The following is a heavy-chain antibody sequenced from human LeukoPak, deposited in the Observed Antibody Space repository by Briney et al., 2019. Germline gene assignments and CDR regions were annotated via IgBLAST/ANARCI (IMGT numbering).Heavy chain of an antibody. CDR1: GFTFSSYA. D-gene: IGHD5-24*01. CDR2: ISSNGGST. J-gene: IGHJ5*02. Sequence: PGGSLRLSCAASGFTFSSYAMHWVRQAPGKGLEYVSAISSNGGSTYYANSVKVRFTISRDNSKNTLYLQMGSLRAEDMAAYYCARGTEMATIRSGWFDPWGQGTLVTVSS. CDR3: ARGTEMATIRSGWFDP. V-gene: IGHV3-64*01.